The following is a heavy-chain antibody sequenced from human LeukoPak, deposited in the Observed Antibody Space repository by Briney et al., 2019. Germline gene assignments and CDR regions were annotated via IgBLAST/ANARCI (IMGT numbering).Heavy chain of an antibody. D-gene: IGHD3-9*01. Sequence: PGGSLRLSCAASGFTLSSYSMNWVRQAPGKGLEWVSSIGSSTTSYIYYADSVKGRFTISRDNAKNSLYLQMNSLRAEDTAVYYCARALTGYEAFDIWGQGTMVTVSS. J-gene: IGHJ3*02. CDR2: IGSSTTSYI. V-gene: IGHV3-21*01. CDR3: ARALTGYEAFDI. CDR1: GFTLSSYS.